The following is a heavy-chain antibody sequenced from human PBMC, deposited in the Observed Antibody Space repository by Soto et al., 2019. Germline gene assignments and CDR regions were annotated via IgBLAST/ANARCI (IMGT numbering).Heavy chain of an antibody. CDR2: MYYAGSG. J-gene: IGHJ4*02. CDR3: AREVAATTHFDS. V-gene: IGHV4-31*03. D-gene: IGHD5-12*01. Sequence: QVQLQESGPGLVKPSQTLSLTCTVSGGSISSGGHYWSWIRQHPGKGLEWIGYMYYAGSGYYNPSLQSRVTISIDTSKNQFSLELSSVTAADTAVYYRAREVAATTHFDSWGQGTLVTVSS. CDR1: GGSISSGGHY.